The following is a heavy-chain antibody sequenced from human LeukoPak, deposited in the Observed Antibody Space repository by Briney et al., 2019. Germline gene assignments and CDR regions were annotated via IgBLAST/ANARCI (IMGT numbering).Heavy chain of an antibody. CDR3: TTGARFLEWLFPVDAFDI. D-gene: IGHD3-3*01. V-gene: IGHV3-15*01. CDR1: GFTFSNAW. J-gene: IGHJ3*02. Sequence: GRSLRLSCAASGFTFSNAWMSWVRQAPGKGLEWVGRIKSKTDGGTTDYAAPVKGRFTISRDDSKNTLYLQMNSLKTEDTAVYYCTTGARFLEWLFPVDAFDIWGQGTMVTVSS. CDR2: IKSKTDGGTT.